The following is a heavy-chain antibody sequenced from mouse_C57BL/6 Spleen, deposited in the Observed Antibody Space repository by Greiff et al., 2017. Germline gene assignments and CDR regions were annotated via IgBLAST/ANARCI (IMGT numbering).Heavy chain of an antibody. V-gene: IGHV1-20*01. CDR3: ARKSDYDWYFDV. D-gene: IGHD2-4*01. J-gene: IGHJ1*03. CDR2: INPYNGDT. CDR1: GYSFTGYF. Sequence: EVHLVESGPELVKPGDSVKISCKASGYSFTGYFMNWVMQSHGKSLEWIGRINPYNGDTFYNQKFKGKATLTVDKSSSTAHMELRSLTSEDSAVYYCARKSDYDWYFDVWGTGTTVTVSS.